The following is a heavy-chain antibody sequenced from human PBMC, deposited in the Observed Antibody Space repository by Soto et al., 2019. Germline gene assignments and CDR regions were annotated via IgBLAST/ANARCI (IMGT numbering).Heavy chain of an antibody. CDR2: IYHRGST. D-gene: IGHD3-22*01. J-gene: IGHJ5*02. V-gene: IGHV4-4*02. CDR3: ASKSSGYQRGWFDP. Sequence: QVQLQESGPGLVKPSGTLSLTCAVSGGSISSSNWWSWVRQPPGKGLEWIGEIYHRGSTNYNPSLKSRVTMSVDKSKNLFSLKLSSVTAADTAVYYCASKSSGYQRGWFDPWGQGTLVTVSS. CDR1: GGSISSSNW.